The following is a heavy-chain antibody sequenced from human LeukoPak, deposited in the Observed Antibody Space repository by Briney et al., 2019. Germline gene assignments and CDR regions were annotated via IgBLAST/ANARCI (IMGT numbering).Heavy chain of an antibody. Sequence: SSETLSLTCAVYGGSFSGYYWSWIRQPPGKGLEWIGEINHSGSTNYSPSLKSRVTISVDTSKNQFSLKLSSVTAADTAVYYCARGSSITIFGVVILYYGMDVWGQGTTVTVSS. CDR3: ARGSSITIFGVVILYYGMDV. J-gene: IGHJ6*02. V-gene: IGHV4-34*01. D-gene: IGHD3-3*01. CDR1: GGSFSGYY. CDR2: INHSGST.